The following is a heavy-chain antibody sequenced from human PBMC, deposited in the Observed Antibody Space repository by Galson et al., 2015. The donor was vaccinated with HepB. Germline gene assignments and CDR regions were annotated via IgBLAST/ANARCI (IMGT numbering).Heavy chain of an antibody. Sequence: SLRLSCAASGFTFSSYAMHWVRQAPGKGLEWVAVISYDGSNKYYADSVKGRFTISRDNSKNTLYLQMNSLRAEDTAVYYCARDHRAIAAAGTIEYFQHWGQGTLVTVSS. V-gene: IGHV3-30*04. J-gene: IGHJ1*01. CDR1: GFTFSSYA. CDR2: ISYDGSNK. CDR3: ARDHRAIAAAGTIEYFQH. D-gene: IGHD6-13*01.